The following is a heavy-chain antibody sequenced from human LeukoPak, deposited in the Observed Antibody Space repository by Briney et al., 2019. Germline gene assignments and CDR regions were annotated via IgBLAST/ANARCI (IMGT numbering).Heavy chain of an antibody. CDR2: ISRSSNYI. V-gene: IGHV3-21*01. Sequence: GGSLRLSCAASGFTFSTYSMNWVRQAPGKGLEGVSFISRSSNYIYYADSVKGRFTISRDNAKNSLYLQMNSLRAEDTAVYYCARDEVSSWDFVYWGQGTLVTVSS. CDR3: ARDEVSSWDFVY. CDR1: GFTFSTYS. J-gene: IGHJ4*02. D-gene: IGHD6-13*01.